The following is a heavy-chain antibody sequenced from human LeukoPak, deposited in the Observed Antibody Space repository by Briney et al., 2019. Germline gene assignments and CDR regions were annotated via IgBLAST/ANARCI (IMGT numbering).Heavy chain of an antibody. Sequence: GASVKVSCKASGGTFSSYAISWVRQAPGQGLEWMGGIIPIFGTANYAQKFQGRVTITADESTSTAYMELSSLRSEDTAVYYCARDMFGSGHFLPESPWGQGTLVTVSS. CDR1: GGTFSSYA. D-gene: IGHD3-10*01. CDR3: ARDMFGSGHFLPESP. J-gene: IGHJ5*02. V-gene: IGHV1-69*01. CDR2: IIPIFGTA.